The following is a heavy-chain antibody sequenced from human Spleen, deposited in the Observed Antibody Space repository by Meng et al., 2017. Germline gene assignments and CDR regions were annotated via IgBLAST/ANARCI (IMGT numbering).Heavy chain of an antibody. D-gene: IGHD4-11*01. CDR1: GGSFSGYY. Sequence: QVQLQRWGAGLLKPSETLFLACAVYGGSFSGYYWSWIRQPPGKGLEWIGEINHSGSTNYNPSLESRATISVDTSQNNLSLKLSSVTAADSAVYYCARGPTTMAHDFDYWGQGTLVTVSS. CDR3: ARGPTTMAHDFDY. J-gene: IGHJ4*02. V-gene: IGHV4-34*01. CDR2: INHSGST.